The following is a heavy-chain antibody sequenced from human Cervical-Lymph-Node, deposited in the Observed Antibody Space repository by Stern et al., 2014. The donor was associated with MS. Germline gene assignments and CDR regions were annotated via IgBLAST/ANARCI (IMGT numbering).Heavy chain of an antibody. V-gene: IGHV1-69*01. CDR2: IIPKFGTT. CDR1: GGIFSNDV. J-gene: IGHJ4*02. Sequence: QVQLVQSGAEVKKPGSSVKVSCKASGGIFSNDVINWVRQAPGQGLDWMGGIIPKFGTTKYAKKFQDRVKIAADESMTTAYMDLSSLRSEDTALYYCATTFRWGQGTLITVSS. D-gene: IGHD3-10*01. CDR3: ATTFR.